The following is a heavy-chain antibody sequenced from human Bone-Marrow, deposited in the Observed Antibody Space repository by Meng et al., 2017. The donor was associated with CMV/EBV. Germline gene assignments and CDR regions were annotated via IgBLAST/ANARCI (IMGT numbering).Heavy chain of an antibody. D-gene: IGHD1-26*01. V-gene: IGHV3-30*02. Sequence: GESLKISCAASGFTFSSYCMTWVRQAPHKGLEWVAFIRDDGSNKYYADSVKGRFTISRDNAKNTLYLQMNSLRAEDTAVYYCARGEDGGSYVYFGVIRYYVGNWGQGTLVTVSS. CDR2: IRDDGSNK. J-gene: IGHJ4*02. CDR1: GFTFSSYC. CDR3: ARGEDGGSYVYFGVIRYYVGN.